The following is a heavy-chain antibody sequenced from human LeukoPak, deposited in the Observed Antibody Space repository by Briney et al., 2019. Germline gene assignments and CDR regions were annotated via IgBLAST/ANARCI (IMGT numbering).Heavy chain of an antibody. D-gene: IGHD2-8*01. CDR3: AKGGDLMRYYFDY. CDR1: GFTFSSYA. J-gene: IGHJ4*02. V-gene: IGHV3-23*01. Sequence: GGSLRLSCAASGFTFSSYAMTWVRQAPGKGLEWVSAISGSDYRTYYADSVKGRFTISRDNSKNTLYLQMNSLRAEDTAVYYCAKGGDLMRYYFDYWGQGTLVIVSS. CDR2: ISGSDYRT.